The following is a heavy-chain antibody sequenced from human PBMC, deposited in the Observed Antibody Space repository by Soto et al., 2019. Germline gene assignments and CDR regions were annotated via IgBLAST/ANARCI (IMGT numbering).Heavy chain of an antibody. CDR3: ARAVAPYLGTWFDP. CDR2: ISRSGST. J-gene: IGHJ5*02. V-gene: IGHV4-30-2*06. Sequence: SETLSLTCTVSGGSINSAGHSWGWVRQSPGKGLEWIGSISRSGSTSYNPSLKGRVTMSVDKSKNQFSLKLSSVTAADTAVYYCARAVAPYLGTWFDPWGQGTLVTVSS. CDR1: GGSINSAGHS. D-gene: IGHD3-16*01.